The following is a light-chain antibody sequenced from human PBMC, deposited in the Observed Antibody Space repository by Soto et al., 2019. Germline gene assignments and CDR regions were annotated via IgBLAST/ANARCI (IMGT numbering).Light chain of an antibody. J-gene: IGKJ1*01. CDR2: GAS. CDR1: QSVSNDF. CDR3: QQYGSSPPRT. Sequence: EIVLTQSPGILSLSPGERATLSCRASQSVSNDFLAWYQQKPGQAPRLLIYGASTRATDVPDRFSGSGSGADFTVSISRLEPEDFAVYYCQQYGSSPPRTVGQGTKVEMK. V-gene: IGKV3-20*01.